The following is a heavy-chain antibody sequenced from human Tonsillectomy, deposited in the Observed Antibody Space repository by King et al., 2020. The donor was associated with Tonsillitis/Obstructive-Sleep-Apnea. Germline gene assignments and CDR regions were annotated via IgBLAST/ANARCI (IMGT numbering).Heavy chain of an antibody. CDR1: GGSFSGYY. V-gene: IGHV4-34*01. CDR2: INHSGST. CDR3: ARGEGVATTVGYYYYGMDV. J-gene: IGHJ6*02. D-gene: IGHD5-12*01. Sequence: VQLQQWGAGLLKPSETLSLTCAVYGGSFSGYYWSWIRQPPGKGLDWIGDINHSGSTNYNPSLKSRVTISVDTSKNQFSLKLSSVTAADTGVYYCARGEGVATTVGYYYYGMDVWGQGTTVTVSS.